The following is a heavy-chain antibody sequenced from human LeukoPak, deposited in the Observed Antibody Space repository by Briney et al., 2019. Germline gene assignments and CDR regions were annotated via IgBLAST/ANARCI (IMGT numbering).Heavy chain of an antibody. CDR2: IYYSGST. Sequence: SETLSLTCTVSGGSISSGGYYWSWIRQHPGKGLEWIGYIYYSGSTYYNPSLKSRVTISVDTSKNQFSLKLSSVTAADTAVYYCARAGGLLLWFGELLPYYFDYWGQGTLVTVSS. J-gene: IGHJ4*02. V-gene: IGHV4-31*03. D-gene: IGHD3-10*01. CDR1: GGSISSGGYY. CDR3: ARAGGLLLWFGELLPYYFDY.